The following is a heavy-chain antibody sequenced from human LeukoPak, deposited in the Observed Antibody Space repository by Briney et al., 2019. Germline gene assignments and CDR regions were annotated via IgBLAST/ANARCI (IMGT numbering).Heavy chain of an antibody. J-gene: IGHJ4*02. CDR2: IYHSGST. CDR3: ARVGYSGYDYYLDY. D-gene: IGHD5-12*01. CDR1: GGSISSGGYS. Sequence: SQTLSLTCAVSGGSISSGGYSWSWIRQPPGKGLEWIGYIYHSGSTYYNPSPKSRVTISVDRSKNQFSLKLSSVTAADTAVYYCARVGYSGYDYYLDYWGQGTLVTVSS. V-gene: IGHV4-30-2*01.